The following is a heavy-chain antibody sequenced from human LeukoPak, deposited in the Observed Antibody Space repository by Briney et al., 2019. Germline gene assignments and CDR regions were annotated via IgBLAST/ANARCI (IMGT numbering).Heavy chain of an antibody. Sequence: GGSLRLSCAASGFTFDDYGMSWVRQAPGKGLEWVSGINWNGGSTGYADSVKGRFTISRDNAKNSLYLQMNSLRAEDTALYYCARDANAVAATHDAFDIWGQGTMVTVSS. D-gene: IGHD2-15*01. CDR2: INWNGGST. V-gene: IGHV3-20*04. CDR1: GFTFDDYG. J-gene: IGHJ3*02. CDR3: ARDANAVAATHDAFDI.